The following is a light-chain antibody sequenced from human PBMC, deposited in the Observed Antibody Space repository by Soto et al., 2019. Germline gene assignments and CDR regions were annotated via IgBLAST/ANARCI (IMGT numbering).Light chain of an antibody. J-gene: IGKJ5*01. CDR2: GAS. Sequence: ETVITPSPSSLSVSHGQSATLSCRASQSVSSNLAWYQQKPGQAPRLFIYGASTRATGIPPRFSGSGSGTDFTLTISRLEPEDFALYYCQQYGGSPITFGLGTRLEIK. CDR1: QSVSSN. V-gene: IGKV3-15*01. CDR3: QQYGGSPIT.